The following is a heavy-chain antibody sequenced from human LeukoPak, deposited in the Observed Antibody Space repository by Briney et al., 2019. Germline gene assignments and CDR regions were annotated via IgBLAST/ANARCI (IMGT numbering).Heavy chain of an antibody. D-gene: IGHD6-19*01. Sequence: ASVKVSCKASGYTFTGYYMHWVRQAPGPGLEWMGWISPDSGGTNYAQKFQGRVTITRDTSISTAYMELSRLRSDDTAVYYCASGYKDSSGWGRVDYWGQGTLVTVSS. V-gene: IGHV1-2*02. CDR3: ASGYKDSSGWGRVDY. CDR2: ISPDSGGT. J-gene: IGHJ4*02. CDR1: GYTFTGYY.